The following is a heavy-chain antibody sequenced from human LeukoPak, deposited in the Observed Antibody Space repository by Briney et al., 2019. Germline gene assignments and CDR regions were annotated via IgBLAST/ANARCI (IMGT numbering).Heavy chain of an antibody. CDR2: INPNSGYT. D-gene: IGHD7-27*01. CDR1: GYTFTGYY. J-gene: IGHJ4*02. Sequence: GASVKVSCKASGYTFTGYYMHWVRQAPGQGLEWMGWINPNSGYTNYAQKFQGRVTMTRDTSISPAYMDLSRLSSDDTAVYYCARVPKSSNWGFNYFDYWGQGTLVTVSS. V-gene: IGHV1-2*02. CDR3: ARVPKSSNWGFNYFDY.